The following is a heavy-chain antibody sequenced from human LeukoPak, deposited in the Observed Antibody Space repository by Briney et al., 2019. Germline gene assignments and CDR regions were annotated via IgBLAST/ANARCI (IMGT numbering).Heavy chain of an antibody. CDR2: IYYSGSS. CDR1: GGSINNGDY. CDR3: ARNRDGYNSFDY. J-gene: IGHJ4*02. V-gene: IGHV4-31*03. Sequence: SQTLSLTCTVSGGSINNGDYWSWIRQHPGRGLEWIGYIYYSGSSYYNPSLRSRVTISVDTSKNHFSLKLSSVTAADTAVYYCARNRDGYNSFDYWGQGTLVTVSS. D-gene: IGHD5-24*01.